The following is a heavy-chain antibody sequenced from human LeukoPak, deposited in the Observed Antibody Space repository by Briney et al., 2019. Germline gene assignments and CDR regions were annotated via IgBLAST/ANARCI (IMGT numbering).Heavy chain of an antibody. CDR1: GFTFSSYA. D-gene: IGHD6-19*01. CDR3: ARENAGSSGWRPWYYFDY. J-gene: IGHJ4*02. V-gene: IGHV3-30-3*01. Sequence: PGGSLRLSCAASGFTFSSYATHWVRQAPGKGLEWVAVISYDGSNKYYADSVKGRFTISRDNSKNTLYLQMNSLRAEDTAVYYCARENAGSSGWRPWYYFDYWGQGTLVTVSS. CDR2: ISYDGSNK.